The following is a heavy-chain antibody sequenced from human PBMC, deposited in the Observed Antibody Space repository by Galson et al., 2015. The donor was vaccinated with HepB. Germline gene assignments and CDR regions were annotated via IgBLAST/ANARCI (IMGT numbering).Heavy chain of an antibody. CDR3: ARGQLYYYDSSGYYYFDY. J-gene: IGHJ4*02. CDR2: INHSGST. D-gene: IGHD3-22*01. V-gene: IGHV4-34*01. CDR1: GGSFSGYY. Sequence: LSLTCAVYGGSFSGYYWSWIRQPPGKGLEWIGEINHSGSTNYNPSLKSRVTISVDTSKNQFSLKLSSVTAADTAVYYCARGQLYYYDSSGYYYFDYWGQGTLVTVSS.